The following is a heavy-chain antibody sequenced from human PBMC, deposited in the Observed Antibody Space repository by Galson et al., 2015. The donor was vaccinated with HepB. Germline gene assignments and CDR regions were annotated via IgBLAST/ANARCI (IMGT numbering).Heavy chain of an antibody. CDR2: ISWNSGSI. D-gene: IGHD5-24*01. CDR1: GFTFDDYA. CDR3: AKDIGGWLQSDNFDY. J-gene: IGHJ4*02. V-gene: IGHV3-9*01. Sequence: SLRLSCAASGFTFDDYAMHWVRQAPGKGLEWVSGISWNSGSIGYADSVKGRFTISRDNAKNSLYLQMNSLRAEDTALYYCAKDIGGWLQSDNFDYWGQGTLVTVSS.